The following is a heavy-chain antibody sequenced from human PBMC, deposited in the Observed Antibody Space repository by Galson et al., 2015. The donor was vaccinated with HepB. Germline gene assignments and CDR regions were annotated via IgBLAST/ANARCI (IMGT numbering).Heavy chain of an antibody. CDR2: ISNDGNNK. D-gene: IGHD6-13*01. CDR1: GFTFSRYA. CDR3: AREPIAAAERGDYYGMDV. Sequence: SLRLSCAASGFTFSRYAMHWVRQAAGKGLEWVALISNDGNNKYYADSVKGRFTISRDNSKNTLYLQMNSLRAEDTAVYYCAREPIAAAERGDYYGMDVWGQGTTVTVSS. J-gene: IGHJ6*02. V-gene: IGHV3-30-3*01.